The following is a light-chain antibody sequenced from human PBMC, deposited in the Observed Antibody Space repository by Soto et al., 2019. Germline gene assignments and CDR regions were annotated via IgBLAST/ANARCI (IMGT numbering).Light chain of an antibody. CDR3: QQYGRSIT. Sequence: DIVLTQSPATLSVSVGDRATLSCQASQAVSSYLAWYQQQPGQAPRLLIYGASSRATGIPDRFSGSGSGTDFTPTISRLEPEEFAVYYCQQYGRSITFGQGTRLEIK. CDR2: GAS. CDR1: QAVSSY. V-gene: IGKV3-20*01. J-gene: IGKJ5*01.